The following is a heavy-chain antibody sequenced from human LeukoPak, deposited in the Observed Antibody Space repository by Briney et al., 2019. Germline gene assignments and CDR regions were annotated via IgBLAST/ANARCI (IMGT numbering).Heavy chain of an antibody. CDR2: INTDGSSI. V-gene: IGHV3-74*03. D-gene: IGHD3-10*01. J-gene: IGHJ3*02. Sequence: PGGSLRLSCAASGFTFSNHWMHWVRQAPGKGLVWVSRINTDGSSITYADSVKGRFTISRDNAENTLYLQMNSLRAEDTAVYYCANRGLSTYASDIWGQGTMVTVSS. CDR1: GFTFSNHW. CDR3: ANRGLSTYASDI.